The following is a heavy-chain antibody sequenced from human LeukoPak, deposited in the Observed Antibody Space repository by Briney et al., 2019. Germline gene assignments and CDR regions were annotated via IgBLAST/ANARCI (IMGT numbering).Heavy chain of an antibody. D-gene: IGHD3-22*01. J-gene: IGHJ4*02. Sequence: ASVKVSCKASGGTFSSYAISWVRQAPGQGLEWMGRIIPILGIANYAQKFQGRVTMTTDTSTSTAYMELRSLRSDDTAVYYCARVPGRYLDSMIVVVNTIEDFDYWGQGTLVTVSS. V-gene: IGHV1-69*04. CDR1: GGTFSSYA. CDR3: ARVPGRYLDSMIVVVNTIEDFDY. CDR2: IIPILGIA.